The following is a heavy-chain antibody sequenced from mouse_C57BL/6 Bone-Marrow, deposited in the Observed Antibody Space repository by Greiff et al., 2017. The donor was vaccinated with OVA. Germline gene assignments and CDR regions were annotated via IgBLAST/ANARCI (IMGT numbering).Heavy chain of an antibody. CDR3: ARESSDGYYFDY. CDR2: ISDGGSYT. D-gene: IGHD2-3*01. J-gene: IGHJ2*01. V-gene: IGHV5-4*01. Sequence: DVHLVESGGGLVKPGGSLKLSCAASGFTFSSYAMSWVRQTPEKRLEWVATISDGGSYTYYPDNVKGRFTISRDNAKNNLYLQMSHLKSEDTAMYYCARESSDGYYFDYWGQGTTLTVSS. CDR1: GFTFSSYA.